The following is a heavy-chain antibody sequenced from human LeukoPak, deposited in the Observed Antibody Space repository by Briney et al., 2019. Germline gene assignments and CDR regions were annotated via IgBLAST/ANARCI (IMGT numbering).Heavy chain of an antibody. CDR3: ARDGGSGYDY. CDR1: GGSVSSGSYY. CDR2: IYYSGST. Sequence: SETLSLTCTVSGGSVSSGSYYWSWIRQPPGKGLEWIGYIYYSGSTNYNPSLKSRVTISVDTSKNQFPLKLSSVTAADTAVYYCARDGGSGYDYWGQGTLVTVSS. J-gene: IGHJ4*02. V-gene: IGHV4-61*01. D-gene: IGHD3-10*01.